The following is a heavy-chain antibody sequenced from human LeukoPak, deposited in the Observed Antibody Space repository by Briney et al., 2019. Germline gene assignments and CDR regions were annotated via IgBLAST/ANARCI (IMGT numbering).Heavy chain of an antibody. CDR3: ARDRSGWYADAFDI. CDR1: GFTFSSYS. D-gene: IGHD6-19*01. J-gene: IGHJ3*02. Sequence: SGGSLRLSCAASGFTFSSYSMNWVRQAPGKGLELVSSISSSSSYIYYADSVKGRFTISRDNAKNSLYLQMNSLRAEDTAVYYCARDRSGWYADAFDIWGQGTMVTVSS. CDR2: ISSSSSYI. V-gene: IGHV3-21*01.